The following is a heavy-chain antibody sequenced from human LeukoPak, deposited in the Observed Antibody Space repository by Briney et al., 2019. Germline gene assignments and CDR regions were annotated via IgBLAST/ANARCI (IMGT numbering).Heavy chain of an antibody. CDR2: IYYSGST. CDR1: GGSIRSYY. V-gene: IGHV4-59*08. D-gene: IGHD4-17*01. Sequence: PSETLSLTCTVSGGSIRSYYWSWIRQPPGKGLEWIGYIYYSGSTNYNPSLKSRVTISVDTSKNQFSLKLSSVTAADTAVYYCARQSTTVTSRFDYWGQGTLVTVSS. CDR3: ARQSTTVTSRFDY. J-gene: IGHJ4*02.